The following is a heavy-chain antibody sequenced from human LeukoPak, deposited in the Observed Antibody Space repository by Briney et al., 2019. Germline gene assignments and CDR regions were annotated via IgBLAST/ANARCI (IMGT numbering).Heavy chain of an antibody. CDR1: GFTFDDYA. CDR3: AKGGYDSSGYYYVYFQH. Sequence: GGSLRLSCAASGFTFDDYAMDWVRPAPGKGLGWVSGISWDSASIGYADSVKGRFTISRDNAKNSLYLQMNSLRAEDTALYYCAKGGYDSSGYYYVYFQHWGQGTLVTVSS. D-gene: IGHD3-22*01. J-gene: IGHJ1*01. V-gene: IGHV3-9*01. CDR2: ISWDSASI.